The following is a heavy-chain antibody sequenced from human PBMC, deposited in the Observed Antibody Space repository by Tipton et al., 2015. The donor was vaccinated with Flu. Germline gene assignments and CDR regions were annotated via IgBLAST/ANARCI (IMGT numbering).Heavy chain of an antibody. D-gene: IGHD3-3*02. V-gene: IGHV3-15*01. Sequence: GSLRLSCAGSGFTFSDAWMSWVRQAPGKGPEWVGRVRRKTDGGTIEYAAPVKGRFTISSYDSKNTLYLQMNSLKTEDTAVYYCAGPFYGADVWCQGTTVTVSS. J-gene: IGHJ6*02. CDR2: VRRKTDGGTI. CDR3: AGPFYGADV. CDR1: GFTFSDAW.